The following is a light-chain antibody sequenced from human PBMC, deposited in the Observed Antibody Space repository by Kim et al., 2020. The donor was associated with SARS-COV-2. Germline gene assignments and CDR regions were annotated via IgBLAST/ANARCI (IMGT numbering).Light chain of an antibody. J-gene: IGKJ4*01. Sequence: RLISHYPATLCVSSGERATLSCRASQSVSSKLAWYQQKPGQAPRLLIYDTYTRATGIPARFSGNGSGTEFTLIISSLRSEDFAVYYCQQYNDWPLTFGGGTKVDIK. V-gene: IGKV3-15*01. CDR1: QSVSSK. CDR2: DTY. CDR3: QQYNDWPLT.